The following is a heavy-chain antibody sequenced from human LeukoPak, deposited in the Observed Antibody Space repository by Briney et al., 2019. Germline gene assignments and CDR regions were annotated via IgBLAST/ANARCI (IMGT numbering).Heavy chain of an antibody. D-gene: IGHD5-18*01. CDR2: IDPKSGDT. CDR3: ARGNTASVADGETFDH. V-gene: IGHV1-2*07. Sequence: ASVKVSCKASGGTFSSYAISGGRQAPGQGLEWMGWIDPKSGDTISSHKFQGRVTITRYTAIRTAYMELNSVRSDDTAVYYCARGNTASVADGETFDHWGQGALVTV. CDR1: GGTFSSYA. J-gene: IGHJ4*02.